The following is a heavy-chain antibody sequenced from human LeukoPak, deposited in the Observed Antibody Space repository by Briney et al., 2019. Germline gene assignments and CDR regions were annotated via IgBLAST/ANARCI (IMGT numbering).Heavy chain of an antibody. Sequence: GGSLRLTCAASGFTFSSYGMHWVRQAPGKGLEWVAVISYDGSNKYYADSVKGRFTISRDNSKNTLYLQMNSLRAEDTAVYYCAKDAPYYDFWSGYYTNYFDYWGQGTLVTVSS. J-gene: IGHJ4*02. CDR2: ISYDGSNK. V-gene: IGHV3-30*18. CDR3: AKDAPYYDFWSGYYTNYFDY. CDR1: GFTFSSYG. D-gene: IGHD3-3*01.